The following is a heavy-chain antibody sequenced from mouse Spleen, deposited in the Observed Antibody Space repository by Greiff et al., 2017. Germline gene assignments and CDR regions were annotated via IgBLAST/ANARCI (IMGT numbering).Heavy chain of an antibody. Sequence: VQLQQPGAELVMPGASVKLSCKASGYTFTSYWMHWVKQRTGQGLEWIGEIDPSDSYTNYNQKFKGKATLTVDKSSSTAYMQLSSLTSEDSAVYYCARGNWNAWFAYWGQGTLVTVSA. CDR1: GYTFTSYW. J-gene: IGHJ3*01. CDR3: ARGNWNAWFAY. V-gene: IGHV1-69*01. D-gene: IGHD4-1*01. CDR2: IDPSDSYT.